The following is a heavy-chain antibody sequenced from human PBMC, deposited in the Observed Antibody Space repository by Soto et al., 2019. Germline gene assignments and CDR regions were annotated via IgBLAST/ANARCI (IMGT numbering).Heavy chain of an antibody. D-gene: IGHD4-4*01. Sequence: SGPTLVNPTQTLTLTCTFSGFSLSTSGVGVGWIRQPPGKALEWLALIYWDDDKRYSPSLKSRLTITKDTSKNQVVLTMTNMDPVDTATYYCVHKSYSNSEDWFDPWGQGTLVPVSS. CDR1: GFSLSTSGVG. V-gene: IGHV2-5*02. CDR2: IYWDDDK. CDR3: VHKSYSNSEDWFDP. J-gene: IGHJ5*02.